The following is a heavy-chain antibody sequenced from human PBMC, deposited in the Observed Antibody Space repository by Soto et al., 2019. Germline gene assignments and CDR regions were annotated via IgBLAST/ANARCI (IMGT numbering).Heavy chain of an antibody. CDR3: ARDMYSSDYFVRWFEP. J-gene: IGHJ5*02. V-gene: IGHV3-30-3*01. Sequence: QVRLVESGGGVVQPGRSLRLSCTASGFSFSSYAMYWFRQPPGKGLGWVAVISHDGINKHYADSAKSRVTVSRDNSSHSPDLQLKSLRGEDTAMYYCARDMYSSDYFVRWFEPWGQGTLVTVSS. CDR1: GFSFSSYA. CDR2: ISHDGINK. D-gene: IGHD6-19*01.